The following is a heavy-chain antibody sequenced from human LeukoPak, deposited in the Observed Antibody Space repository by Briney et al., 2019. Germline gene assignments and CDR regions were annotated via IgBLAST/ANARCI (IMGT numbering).Heavy chain of an antibody. CDR3: ARDRGVPAADCYNYYMYL. J-gene: IGHJ6*03. CDR1: GFSISRSS. D-gene: IGHD2-2*01. Sequence: GGSLRLSCAASGFSISRSSMNCVRQAPGKGREWVSYITASSGTIFYGDSEKGLFAISRDNAKNSLYLQMNSLRVDDTAVYYCARDRGVPAADCYNYYMYLWGKGTTVTVSS. CDR2: ITASSGTI. V-gene: IGHV3-48*04.